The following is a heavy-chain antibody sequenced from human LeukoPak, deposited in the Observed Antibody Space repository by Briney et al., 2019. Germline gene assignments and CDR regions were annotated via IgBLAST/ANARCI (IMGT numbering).Heavy chain of an antibody. CDR2: IKAKAHGGTI. CDR1: GFTFINAW. J-gene: IGHJ4*02. Sequence: GGSLRLSCAASGFTFINAWMAWVRQAPGKGLEWVGCIKAKAHGGTIEYAAPVKGRFTISRDDSKNTLYLQMNSLKTEDTAVYYCTTDGVGVEGATYDNWGQGTLVSVSS. D-gene: IGHD1-26*01. CDR3: TTDGVGVEGATYDN. V-gene: IGHV3-15*01.